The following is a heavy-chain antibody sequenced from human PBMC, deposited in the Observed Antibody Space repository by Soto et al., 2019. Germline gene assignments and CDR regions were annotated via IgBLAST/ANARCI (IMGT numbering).Heavy chain of an antibody. CDR2: MNPNSGNT. J-gene: IGHJ5*01. Sequence: QVQLVQSGAEVKTPGASVKVSCKASGYTFATYDINWVRQAPGQGLEWMGWMNPNSGNTGYAQKFQGRLTMPGATALSIAHMELSSLRHEDAAVSYCARIDGSLFIWLDSWGPGTLVTVS. D-gene: IGHD5-12*01. V-gene: IGHV1-8*01. CDR3: ARIDGSLFIWLDS. CDR1: GYTFATYD.